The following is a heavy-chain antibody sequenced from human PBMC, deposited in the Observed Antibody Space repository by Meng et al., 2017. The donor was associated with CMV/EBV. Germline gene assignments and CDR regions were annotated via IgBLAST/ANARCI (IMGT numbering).Heavy chain of an antibody. V-gene: IGHV3-43*01. CDR1: GFTFDDYT. Sequence: GESLKISCAASGFTFDDYTMHWVRQAPGKGLEWVSRISWDGGSTYYADSVKGRFTISRDNSKNSMYLQMNSLRTEDTALDYCAKGQDKVATGGAFDYWGQGTLVTVSS. CDR2: ISWDGGST. CDR3: AKGQDKVATGGAFDY. D-gene: IGHD5-12*01. J-gene: IGHJ4*02.